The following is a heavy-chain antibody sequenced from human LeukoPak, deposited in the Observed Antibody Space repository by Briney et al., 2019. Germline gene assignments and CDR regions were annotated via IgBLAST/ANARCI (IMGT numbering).Heavy chain of an antibody. CDR2: IYHSGST. Sequence: SETLSLTCAVSGYSISSGYYWGWIRQPPGKGLEWIGSIYHSGSTYYNPSLKSRVTISVDTSKNQFSLKLSSVTAADTAVYYCARYTDYSDAFDIWGQGTMVTVSS. D-gene: IGHD4-11*01. CDR1: GYSISSGYY. CDR3: ARYTDYSDAFDI. V-gene: IGHV4-38-2*01. J-gene: IGHJ3*02.